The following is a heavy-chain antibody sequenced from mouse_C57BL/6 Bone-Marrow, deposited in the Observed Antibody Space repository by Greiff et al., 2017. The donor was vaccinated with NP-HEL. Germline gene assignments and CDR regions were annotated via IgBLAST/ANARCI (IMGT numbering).Heavy chain of an antibody. CDR2: IYPGDGAT. CDR1: GYAFSSYW. V-gene: IGHV1-80*01. CDR3: ARGDYGSRRFGYAMDY. Sequence: QVQLKESGAELVKPGASVKISCKASGYAFSSYWMNWVKERPGKGLEWIGQIYPGDGATKYNGKFKGKATLTADKSSSTAYMQVSSLTSEDSAVYFGARGDYGSRRFGYAMDYWGQGTSVTVSS. D-gene: IGHD1-1*01. J-gene: IGHJ4*01.